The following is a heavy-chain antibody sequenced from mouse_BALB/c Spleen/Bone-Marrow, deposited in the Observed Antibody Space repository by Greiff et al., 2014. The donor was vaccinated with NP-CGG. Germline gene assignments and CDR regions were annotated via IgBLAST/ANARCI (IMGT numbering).Heavy chain of an antibody. V-gene: IGHV1-69*02. CDR2: IYPSDTYT. Sequence: VQLQQSGAELVRPGASVKLSCKASGYTFTTFWINWVKQRPGQGLEWIGNIYPSDTYTNYSQDFKDKATLTVDKSSSTACMQLSSPTSEDSAVYYCTRSRGYFDYWGQGTTLTVSS. CDR1: GYTFTTFW. J-gene: IGHJ2*01. CDR3: TRSRGYFDY.